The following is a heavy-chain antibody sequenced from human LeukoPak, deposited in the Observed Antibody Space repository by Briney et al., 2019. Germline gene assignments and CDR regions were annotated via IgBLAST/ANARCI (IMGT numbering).Heavy chain of an antibody. V-gene: IGHV1-2*02. D-gene: IGHD6-13*01. CDR3: ARDKVAAAGLQADDYYYYYMDV. Sequence: ASVKVSCKAPGYTFSGYYMHWVRQAPGQGLEWMGWINPNTGRTNYAQNFQGRVTMTRDTSIRTAYMELSSLRSDDTAVYYCARDKVAAAGLQADDYYYYYMDVWGKGTTVTVSS. CDR1: GYTFSGYY. J-gene: IGHJ6*03. CDR2: INPNTGRT.